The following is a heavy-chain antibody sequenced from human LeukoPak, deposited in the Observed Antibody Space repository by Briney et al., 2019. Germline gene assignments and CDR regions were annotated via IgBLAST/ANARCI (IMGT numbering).Heavy chain of an antibody. D-gene: IGHD3-22*01. CDR3: ARPKTYYYDSSGYYDGAFDI. CDR1: GGSFSGYY. J-gene: IGHJ3*02. V-gene: IGHV4-34*01. Sequence: SETLSLTCAVYGGSFSGYYWSWIRQPPGKGLEWIGEINHSGSTNYNPSLESRVTISVDTSKNQFSLKLSSVTAADTAVYYCARPKTYYYDSSGYYDGAFDIWGQGTMVTVSS. CDR2: INHSGST.